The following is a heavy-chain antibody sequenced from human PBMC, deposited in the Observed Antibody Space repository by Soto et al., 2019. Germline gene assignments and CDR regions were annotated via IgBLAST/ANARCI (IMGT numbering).Heavy chain of an antibody. CDR1: GGTFSSYA. V-gene: IGHV1-69*13. CDR2: IIPIFGTA. J-gene: IGHJ6*02. CDR3: ARDRRGLLDFWSGSYGMDV. Sequence: SVKVSCKASGGTFSSYAISWVRQAPGQGLEWMGGIIPIFGTANYAQKFQGRVTITADESTSTAYMELSSLRSEDTAVYYGARDRRGLLDFWSGSYGMDVWGQGTTVTVSS. D-gene: IGHD3-3*01.